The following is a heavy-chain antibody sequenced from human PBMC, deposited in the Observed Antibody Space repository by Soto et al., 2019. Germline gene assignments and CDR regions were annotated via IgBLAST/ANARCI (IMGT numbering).Heavy chain of an antibody. CDR2: IYYSGST. D-gene: IGHD1-26*01. CDR3: ARGRYSPDYYGMDV. CDR1: GGSISSGGYY. Sequence: PSETLSLTCTVSGGSISSGGYYWSWIRQHPGKGLEWIGYIYYSGSTYYNPSLKSRVTTSVDTSKNQSSLKLSSVTAADTAVYYCARGRYSPDYYGMDVWGQGTTVTVSS. V-gene: IGHV4-31*03. J-gene: IGHJ6*02.